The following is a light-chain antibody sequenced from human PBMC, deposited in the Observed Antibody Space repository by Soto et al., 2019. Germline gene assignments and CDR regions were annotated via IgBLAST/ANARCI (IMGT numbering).Light chain of an antibody. CDR3: QQYNNWRWT. CDR1: QSVSSN. Sequence: EIVMTQSPATLSVSPGERATLSCRASQSVSSNFAWYQQKPGQAPRLLIYGASTRATGIPARFSGSGSGTEFTLTISSLQSEDFAVYYCQQYNNWRWTFGQGTKVDIK. J-gene: IGKJ1*01. CDR2: GAS. V-gene: IGKV3-15*01.